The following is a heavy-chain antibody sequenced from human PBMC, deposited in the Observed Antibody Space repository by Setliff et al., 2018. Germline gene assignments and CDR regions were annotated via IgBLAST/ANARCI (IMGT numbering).Heavy chain of an antibody. CDR2: ISRGGNTI. V-gene: IGHV3-11*04. J-gene: IGHJ6*02. D-gene: IGHD5-18*01. Sequence: PGGSLRLSCAASGFTFSDYYMTWIRQAPGKGLEWVSYISRGGNTIYYADSVKGRFTISRDNARDSLFLQMNSLRAEDTAVYYCARDHSYGYSLYYYYYYGMDVWGQGTTVTVS. CDR3: ARDHSYGYSLYYYYYYGMDV. CDR1: GFTFSDYY.